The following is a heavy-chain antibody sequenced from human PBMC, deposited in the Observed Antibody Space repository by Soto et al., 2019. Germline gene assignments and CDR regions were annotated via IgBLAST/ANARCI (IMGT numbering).Heavy chain of an antibody. D-gene: IGHD3-10*01. CDR3: ARGLEGEGMDV. CDR1: GFTFSSYT. V-gene: IGHV3-21*01. CDR2: ISSSSSYI. Sequence: GGSLSLACAASGFTFSSYTMNWVRPAPGKGLEWVSSISSSSSYIYYADSVKGRFTISRDNAKNSLYLQMNSLRAEDTAVYYCARGLEGEGMDVWGQGTTVTVSS. J-gene: IGHJ6*02.